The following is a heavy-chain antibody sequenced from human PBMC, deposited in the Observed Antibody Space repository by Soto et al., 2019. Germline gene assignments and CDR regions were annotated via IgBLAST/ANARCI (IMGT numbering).Heavy chain of an antibody. CDR2: IYYSGST. Sequence: PSETLSLTCTVSGGSISSGDYYWSWIRQPPGKGLEWIGYIYYSGSTYYNPSLKSRVTISVDTSENQFSLKLSSVTAADTAVYYCARGGYYYDSSGYYPPFDYWGQGTLVTVSS. CDR1: GGSISSGDYY. CDR3: ARGGYYYDSSGYYPPFDY. V-gene: IGHV4-30-4*01. D-gene: IGHD3-22*01. J-gene: IGHJ4*02.